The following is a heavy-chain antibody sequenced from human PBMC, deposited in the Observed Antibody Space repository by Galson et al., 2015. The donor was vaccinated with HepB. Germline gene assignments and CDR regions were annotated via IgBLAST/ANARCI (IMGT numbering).Heavy chain of an antibody. CDR1: GFTFSNAW. D-gene: IGHD3-10*01. CDR2: IKSKTEGGTT. CDR3: TTAGLYYYGMDV. V-gene: IGHV3-15*07. Sequence: SLRLSCAASGFTFSNAWMNWVRQAPGKGLEWVGRIKSKTEGGTTDYAAPVKGRFTISRDDSKNTLYLQMNSLKTEDTAVYYCTTAGLYYYGMDVWGQGTTVTVSS. J-gene: IGHJ6*02.